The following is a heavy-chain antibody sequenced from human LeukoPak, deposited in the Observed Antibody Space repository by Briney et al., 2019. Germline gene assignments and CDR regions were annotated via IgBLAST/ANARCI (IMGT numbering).Heavy chain of an antibody. D-gene: IGHD3-10*01. Sequence: GESLKIYCKGSGYSFSSYWIGWVRQMPGKGLEWMGFIHGGDSETRYRPSSQGQVTISVDKSISTAYLQWSSLKASDTAMYYCAIGAHGTGYYDYWGQGTLVTVSS. V-gene: IGHV5-51*01. CDR2: IHGGDSET. J-gene: IGHJ4*02. CDR3: AIGAHGTGYYDY. CDR1: GYSFSSYW.